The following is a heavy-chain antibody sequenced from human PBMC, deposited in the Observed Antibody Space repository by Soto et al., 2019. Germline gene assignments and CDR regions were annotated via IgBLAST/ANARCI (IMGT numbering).Heavy chain of an antibody. CDR2: INHSGST. Sequence: SETLSLTCAVYGGSFSGYYWSWIRQPPGKGLEWIGEINHSGSTNYNPSLKSRVTISVDTSKNQFSLKLSSVTAADTAVYYCARGSLLTVTTLSSSQQLARGGDYWGQGTLVTVSS. J-gene: IGHJ4*02. CDR1: GGSFSGYY. V-gene: IGHV4-34*01. D-gene: IGHD4-4*01. CDR3: ARGSLLTVTTLSSSQQLARGGDY.